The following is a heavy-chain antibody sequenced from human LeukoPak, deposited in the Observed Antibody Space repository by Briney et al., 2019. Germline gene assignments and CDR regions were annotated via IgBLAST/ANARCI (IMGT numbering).Heavy chain of an antibody. Sequence: SETLSLTCAVYGGSFSGYYWSWIRQPPGKGLEWIGETNHSGSTNYNPSLKSRVTISVDTSKNQFSLKLSSVTAADTAVYYCARRGVPAAIYYFDYWGQGTLVTVSS. CDR1: GGSFSGYY. J-gene: IGHJ4*02. CDR2: TNHSGST. CDR3: ARRGVPAAIYYFDY. V-gene: IGHV4-34*01. D-gene: IGHD2-2*01.